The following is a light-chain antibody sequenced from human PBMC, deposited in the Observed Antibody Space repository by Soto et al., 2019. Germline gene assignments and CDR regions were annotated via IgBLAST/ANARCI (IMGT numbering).Light chain of an antibody. CDR1: QSVRNW. CDR3: QQYDGYSPQT. J-gene: IGKJ1*01. V-gene: IGKV1-5*01. CDR2: DSS. Sequence: DIQMTQSPSTLFASVGDRVTITCRASQSVRNWLAWYQQTPGRAPHLLIYDSSTLEPGVPSRFRGSGSGTEFTLTINGLQPDDFGTYYCQQYDGYSPQTFGQGTKVEIK.